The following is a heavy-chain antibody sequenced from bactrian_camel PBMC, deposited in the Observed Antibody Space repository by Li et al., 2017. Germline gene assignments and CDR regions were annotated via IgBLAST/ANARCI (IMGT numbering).Heavy chain of an antibody. CDR2: IERDGTT. CDR1: GPAHLKNC. CDR3: ATRLTYGGSWYPPDFGY. J-gene: IGHJ6*01. Sequence: HVQLVESGGGSVQAGGSLSLSCAVSGPAHLKNCMGWVRQAPGKEREGVAVIERDGTTTYANSVKGRFTISQDNVKNTLYLQMNSLKTEDTAVYYCATRLTYGGSWYPPDFGYWGQGTQVTVS. D-gene: IGHD6*01. V-gene: IGHV3S53*01.